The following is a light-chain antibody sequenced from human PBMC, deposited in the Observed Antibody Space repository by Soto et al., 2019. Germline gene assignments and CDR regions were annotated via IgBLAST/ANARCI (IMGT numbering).Light chain of an antibody. J-gene: IGKJ3*01. V-gene: IGKV1-39*01. Sequence: DIPMTQSPSSLSASVGDRVTITCRASQSISNYLNWYQQKPGKAPKLLIYAASSLRSGVPSRFSGSGSGTDFTLTISSLQPEDFATYYCQQGYSTPFTFGPGTKVDIK. CDR3: QQGYSTPFT. CDR2: AAS. CDR1: QSISNY.